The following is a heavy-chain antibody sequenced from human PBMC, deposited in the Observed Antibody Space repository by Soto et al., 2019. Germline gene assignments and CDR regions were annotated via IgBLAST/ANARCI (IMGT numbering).Heavy chain of an antibody. Sequence: EVQLVESGGGLVKPGGSLRLSCAASGFTFSNAWMNWVRQAPGKGLEWVGRIKSKTDGGTTDYAAPVKGRFTISRDDSKNTLYLQMNSLNTEDTAVYYCTTISSIAARPKEKNYYYYYGMDVWGQGTTVPVSS. CDR1: GFTFSNAW. J-gene: IGHJ6*02. D-gene: IGHD6-6*01. CDR3: TTISSIAARPKEKNYYYYYGMDV. CDR2: IKSKTDGGTT. V-gene: IGHV3-15*07.